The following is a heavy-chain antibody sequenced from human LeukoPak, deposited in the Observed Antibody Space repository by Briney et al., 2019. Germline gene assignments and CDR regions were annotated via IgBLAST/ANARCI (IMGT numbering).Heavy chain of an antibody. Sequence: SETPSLTCTVSGYSISSGYYWGWIRQPPGKGLEWIGSIYHSGSTYYNPSLKSRVTISVDTSKNQFSLKLSSVTAADTAVYYCARDLLTMVRGVTGAIFDYWGQGTLVTVSS. J-gene: IGHJ4*02. D-gene: IGHD3-10*01. CDR3: ARDLLTMVRGVTGAIFDY. CDR2: IYHSGST. CDR1: GYSISSGYY. V-gene: IGHV4-38-2*02.